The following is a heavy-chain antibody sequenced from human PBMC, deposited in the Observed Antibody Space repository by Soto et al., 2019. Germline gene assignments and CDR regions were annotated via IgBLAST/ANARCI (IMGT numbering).Heavy chain of an antibody. CDR3: ARVPFVAGAAAPRGWFDP. CDR2: IRNKANSYAT. Sequence: GGSLRLSCAASGFTFSDHYMDWVRQAPGKGLEWVGRIRNKANSYATEYAASVKGRFTISRDDSKNSLYLQMNSLRTEDTAVYYCARVPFVAGAAAPRGWFDPWGQRTLVSVSS. CDR1: GFTFSDHY. D-gene: IGHD2-15*01. V-gene: IGHV3-72*01. J-gene: IGHJ5*02.